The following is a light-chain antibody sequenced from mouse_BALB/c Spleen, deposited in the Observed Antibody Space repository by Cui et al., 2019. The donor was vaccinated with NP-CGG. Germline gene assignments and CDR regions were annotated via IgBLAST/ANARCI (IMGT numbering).Light chain of an antibody. CDR2: GTN. Sequence: QVCVTQLPALTTSPGETVTLTCRSSIGAVTTSNYANWVQEKPDHLFTGLIGGTNNRAPGVPARFSGSLIGDKAALTITGAQTEDEAIYFCALWYSNHWVFGGGTKLTVL. V-gene: IGLV1*01. J-gene: IGLJ1*01. CDR1: IGAVTTSNY. CDR3: ALWYSNHWV.